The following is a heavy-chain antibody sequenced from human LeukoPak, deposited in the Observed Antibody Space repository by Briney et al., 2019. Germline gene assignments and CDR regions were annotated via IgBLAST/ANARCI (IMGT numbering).Heavy chain of an antibody. CDR3: ARDQYDTWSRRGNFDS. V-gene: IGHV3-48*01. D-gene: IGHD3/OR15-3a*01. CDR2: ISTSSTTI. Sequence: GGSLRLSCVASRITLSSYSMNWVRQAPGKGLEWVSYISTSSTTIYYADSVKGRFTISRDNAKNSLYLQMNSLRAEDTAVFYCARDQYDTWSRRGNFDSWGQGTLVIVSS. J-gene: IGHJ4*02. CDR1: RITLSSYS.